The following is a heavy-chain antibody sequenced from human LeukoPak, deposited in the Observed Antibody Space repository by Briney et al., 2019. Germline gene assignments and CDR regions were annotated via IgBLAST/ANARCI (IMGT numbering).Heavy chain of an antibody. V-gene: IGHV1-69*13. J-gene: IGHJ6*02. Sequence: GASVKVSCKASGGTFSSYAISWVRQAPGQGLEWMGGIIPIFGTANYAQKFQGRVTITADESTSTAYMELSSLRSEDTAVYYCARERSGYSSGRYGMDVWGQGTTVTVSS. CDR2: IIPIFGTA. D-gene: IGHD6-19*01. CDR1: GGTFSSYA. CDR3: ARERSGYSSGRYGMDV.